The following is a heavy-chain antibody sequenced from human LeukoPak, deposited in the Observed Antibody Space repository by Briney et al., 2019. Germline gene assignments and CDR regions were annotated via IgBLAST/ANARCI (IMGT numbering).Heavy chain of an antibody. CDR1: GGTFSSYA. CDR2: IIPIFGTA. V-gene: IGHV1-69*01. J-gene: IGHJ4*02. Sequence: ASVKVSCKASGGTFSSYAISWVRQAPGQGLEWMGGIIPIFGTANYAQKFQGRVTITADESTSTVYMELSSLRSEDTAVYYCASQYDILTGYYNYWGQGTLVTVSS. D-gene: IGHD3-9*01. CDR3: ASQYDILTGYYNY.